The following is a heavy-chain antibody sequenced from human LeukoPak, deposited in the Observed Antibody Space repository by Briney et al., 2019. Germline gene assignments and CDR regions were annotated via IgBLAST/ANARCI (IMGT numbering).Heavy chain of an antibody. CDR3: ARKEGLNRSSWSDAFDI. D-gene: IGHD6-13*01. Sequence: VKVSCKASGGTFSSYTISWVRQAPGLGLEWMGRIIPILGIANYAQKFQGRVTITADKSTSTAYMELSSLRSEDTAVYYCARKEGLNRSSWSDAFDIWGQGTMVTVSS. J-gene: IGHJ3*02. CDR2: IIPILGIA. V-gene: IGHV1-69*02. CDR1: GGTFSSYT.